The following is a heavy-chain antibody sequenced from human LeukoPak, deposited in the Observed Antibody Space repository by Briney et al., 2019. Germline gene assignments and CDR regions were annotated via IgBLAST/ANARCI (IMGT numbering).Heavy chain of an antibody. CDR3: ARGGDLEPDI. CDR2: INPNSGGK. CDR1: GYTFTGYY. Sequence: ASVKVSCKASGYTFTGYYMHWVRQAPGQGLEWMGWINPNSGGKNYAPQFQGRVTMTRDTSIHPAYMELSVPSADDPAWYYTARGGDLEPDIWGQGTMVTVSS. D-gene: IGHD1-1*01. J-gene: IGHJ3*02. V-gene: IGHV1-2*02.